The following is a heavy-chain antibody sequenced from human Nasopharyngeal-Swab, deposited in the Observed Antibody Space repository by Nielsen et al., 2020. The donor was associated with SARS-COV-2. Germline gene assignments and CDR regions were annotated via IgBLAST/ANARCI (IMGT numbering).Heavy chain of an antibody. J-gene: IGHJ4*02. Sequence: GSLRLSCTVSGGSISSSSYYWGWIRQPPGKGLEWIGSIYYSGSTYYNPSLKSRVTISVDTSKNQFSLKLSSVTAADTAVYYCARGGGSSGYYAPADYWGQGTLVTVSS. CDR2: IYYSGST. V-gene: IGHV4-39*07. D-gene: IGHD3-22*01. CDR1: GGSISSSSYY. CDR3: ARGGGSSGYYAPADY.